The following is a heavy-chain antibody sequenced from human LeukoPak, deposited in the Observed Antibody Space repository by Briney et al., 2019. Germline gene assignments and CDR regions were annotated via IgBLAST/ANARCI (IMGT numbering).Heavy chain of an antibody. D-gene: IGHD6-13*01. V-gene: IGHV1-8*01. CDR2: MNPNSGNT. CDR3: ARVLAADDGLYNWFDP. CDR1: RYTFTSYD. Sequence: ASVKVSCKASRYTFTSYDINCVRQATGQGLEWMGWMNPNSGNTGYAQKFQGRVTMTRNTSISTAYMELSSLRSEDTAVYYCARVLAADDGLYNWFDPWGQGTLVTVSS. J-gene: IGHJ5*02.